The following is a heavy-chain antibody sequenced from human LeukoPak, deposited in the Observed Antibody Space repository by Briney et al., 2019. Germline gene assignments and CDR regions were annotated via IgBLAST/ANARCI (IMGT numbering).Heavy chain of an antibody. CDR3: ASSKESLGHIDY. CDR2: IIPIFGTA. V-gene: IGHV1-69*06. CDR1: GGTFNSYA. D-gene: IGHD2/OR15-2a*01. J-gene: IGHJ4*02. Sequence: ASVKVSFKASGGTFNSYAISWVRQAPGQGLEWMGGIIPIFGTANYAQKFQGRVTITADRSTSTAYMELSSLRSEDTAVYYCASSKESLGHIDYWGQGTLVTVSS.